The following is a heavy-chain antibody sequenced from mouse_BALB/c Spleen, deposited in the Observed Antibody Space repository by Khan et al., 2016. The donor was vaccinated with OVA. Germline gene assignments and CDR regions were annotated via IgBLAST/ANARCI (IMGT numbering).Heavy chain of an antibody. CDR3: ARGNYYGYYFDY. V-gene: IGHV3-2*02. Sequence: VQLKESGPGLVKPSQSLSLTCTVTGYSITSGYAWNWIRQFPGNKLEWMGYISYSGGTSYNPSLKSRISITRDTSKNQFFLQLNSVTTEDTATDYCARGNYYGYYFDYWGQGTPRTVSS. CDR1: GYSITSGYA. J-gene: IGHJ2*01. CDR2: ISYSGGT. D-gene: IGHD1-1*01.